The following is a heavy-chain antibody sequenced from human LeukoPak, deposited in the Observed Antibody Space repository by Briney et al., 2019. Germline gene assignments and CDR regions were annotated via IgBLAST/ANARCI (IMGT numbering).Heavy chain of an antibody. CDR3: TRRSSWYGPNDY. D-gene: IGHD6-13*01. V-gene: IGHV3-23*01. J-gene: IGHJ4*02. CDR2: ISGSDLST. Sequence: GGSLRLSCATSGFTFSSSAMNWVRQAPGKGLEWVSTISGSDLSTYYADSVKGRFTISRDNSKNTPFLQMNSLRAEDTAVYYCTRRSSWYGPNDYWGQGTLVTVSS. CDR1: GFTFSSSA.